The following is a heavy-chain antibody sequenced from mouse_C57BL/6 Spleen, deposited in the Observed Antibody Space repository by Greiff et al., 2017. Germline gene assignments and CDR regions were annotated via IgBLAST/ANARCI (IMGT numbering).Heavy chain of an antibody. CDR2: ISSGSSTI. J-gene: IGHJ4*01. CDR3: ARIYYDYGY. V-gene: IGHV5-17*01. Sequence: EVQVVESGGGLVKPGGSLKLSCAASGFTFSDYGMHWVRQAPEKGLEWVAYISSGSSTIYYADTVKGRFTISRDNAKNTLFLQMTSLRSEDTAMYYCARIYYDYGYWGQGTSVTVSS. D-gene: IGHD2-4*01. CDR1: GFTFSDYG.